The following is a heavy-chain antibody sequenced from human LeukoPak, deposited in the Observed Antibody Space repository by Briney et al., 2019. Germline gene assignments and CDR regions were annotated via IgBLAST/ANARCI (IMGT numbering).Heavy chain of an antibody. CDR3: ARGILDDFWSDYLYYYYYMDV. V-gene: IGHV3-7*01. D-gene: IGHD3-3*01. CDR1: GFTSSSYW. Sequence: RGSLRLSCAASGFTSSSYWMSWVRHAPGGGLEWVANIKQGGGEKYYVDSVKGRFTISRDNAKNSLYLQMNSLRAEDTAVYYCARGILDDFWSDYLYYYYYMDVWGKGTTVTVSS. CDR2: IKQGGGEK. J-gene: IGHJ6*03.